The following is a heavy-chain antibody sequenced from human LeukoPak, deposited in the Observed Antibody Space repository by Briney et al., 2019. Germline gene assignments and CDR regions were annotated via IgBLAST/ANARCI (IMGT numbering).Heavy chain of an antibody. CDR1: GFTFRDYY. Sequence: GGSLRLSCAASGFTFRDYYMTWLRQAPGKGLEWLSYVSNSGSTVFYADSIKGRFTVSRDNAKRSLYLQIESLRDDDTAVYHCALGTINKDYYFGMDVWGQGTTVTVSS. CDR2: VSNSGSTV. V-gene: IGHV3-11*01. J-gene: IGHJ6*02. D-gene: IGHD2-8*01. CDR3: ALGTINKDYYFGMDV.